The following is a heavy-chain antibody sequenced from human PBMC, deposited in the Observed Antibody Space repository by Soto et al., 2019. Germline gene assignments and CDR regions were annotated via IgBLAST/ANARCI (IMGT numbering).Heavy chain of an antibody. CDR3: ARKSNYGSGSYYLSY. CDR1: GFTFSSYA. D-gene: IGHD3-10*01. V-gene: IGHV3-23*01. Sequence: GGSLRLSCAASGFTFSSYAMSWVRQAPGKGLEWVSAISGSGGSTYYADSVKGRFTISRDNSKNTLYLQMNSLRAEDTAVYYCARKSNYGSGSYYLSYWGQGTLVTVSS. J-gene: IGHJ4*02. CDR2: ISGSGGST.